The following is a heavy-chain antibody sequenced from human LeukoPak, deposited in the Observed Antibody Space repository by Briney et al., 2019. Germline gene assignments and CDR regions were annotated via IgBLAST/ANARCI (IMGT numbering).Heavy chain of an antibody. J-gene: IGHJ3*02. V-gene: IGHV3-23*01. Sequence: PGGSLRLSCAASGFTFSSYAMSWVRQAPGKGLEWVSAISGSGGSTYYADSVKGRFTISRDNAKNSLYLQMNSLRAEDTALYYCAKDSSGLIGMHDAFDIWGQGTMVTVSS. D-gene: IGHD6-19*01. CDR1: GFTFSSYA. CDR3: AKDSSGLIGMHDAFDI. CDR2: ISGSGGST.